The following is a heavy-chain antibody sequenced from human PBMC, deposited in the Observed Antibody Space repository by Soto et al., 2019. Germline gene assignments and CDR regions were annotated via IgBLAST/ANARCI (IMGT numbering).Heavy chain of an antibody. Sequence: QVQLQESGPGLVKPSETLSLTCTVSGGSISSYYWSWIRQPPGKGLEWIGFIFYSGSTSYNPSLKSPVPLSIDTSEYQFSLKLNSVTAADTAVYYCASMIGDPVLSFDSWGQGTLVAVSS. J-gene: IGHJ5*01. D-gene: IGHD3-10*02. CDR3: ASMIGDPVLSFDS. V-gene: IGHV4-59*01. CDR1: GGSISSYY. CDR2: IFYSGST.